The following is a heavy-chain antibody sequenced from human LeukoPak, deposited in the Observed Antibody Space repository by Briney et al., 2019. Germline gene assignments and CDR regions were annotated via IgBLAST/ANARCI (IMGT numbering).Heavy chain of an antibody. Sequence: GGSLRLSCAASGFTFSSYVMSWVRQAPGKGLEWVSTISGSGGGTYYADSVKGRFTISRDNSKNTLYLQMNSLRAEDTAVYYCAKGGGYADNWGQGTLVTVSS. D-gene: IGHD3-22*01. CDR2: ISGSGGGT. J-gene: IGHJ4*02. CDR3: AKGGGYADN. V-gene: IGHV3-23*01. CDR1: GFTFSSYV.